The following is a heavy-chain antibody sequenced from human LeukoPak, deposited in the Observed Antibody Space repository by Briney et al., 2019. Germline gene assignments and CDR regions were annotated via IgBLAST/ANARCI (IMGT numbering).Heavy chain of an antibody. D-gene: IGHD2-2*01. CDR3: ARGGFHQGFGI. CDR2: IDNDGSDT. Sequence: GGSLRLSCAASGFTFSSYWIHWVRQAPGKGLAWVSRIDNDGSDTIFADSVKGRFTLSRNNAKNTVYLQMNSLRAEDTAVYYCARGGFHQGFGIWGQGTMVTVS. J-gene: IGHJ3*02. V-gene: IGHV3-74*01. CDR1: GFTFSSYW.